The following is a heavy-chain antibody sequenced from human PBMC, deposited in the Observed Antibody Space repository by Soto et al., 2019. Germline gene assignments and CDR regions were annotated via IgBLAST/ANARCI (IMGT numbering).Heavy chain of an antibody. Sequence: QVQLVQSGAEVKKPGSSVKVSCKASGVTFSSYAISWVRQAPGQGLEWMGGIIPIFGTANYAQKFQGRVTITADESTSTAYMELSSLRSEDTAVYYCARFAGEGSGTQPHFDYWGQGTLVTVSS. J-gene: IGHJ4*02. CDR3: ARFAGEGSGTQPHFDY. CDR1: GVTFSSYA. V-gene: IGHV1-69*01. CDR2: IIPIFGTA. D-gene: IGHD3-10*01.